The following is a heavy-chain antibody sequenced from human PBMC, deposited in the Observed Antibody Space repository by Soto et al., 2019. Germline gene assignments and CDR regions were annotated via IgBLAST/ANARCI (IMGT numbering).Heavy chain of an antibody. CDR2: IYYSGLS. J-gene: IGHJ3*01. V-gene: IGHV4-39*01. D-gene: IGHD7-27*01. CDR3: VRPPTANLDDFAC. CDR1: GGSISSRSYY. Sequence: SETLSLTCTVSGGSISSRSYYWGWIRQPPGKGLEWIASIYYSGLSYYNPSLKSRVSISADTSENQFSLKLNSVTAADTAVYYWVRPPTANLDDFACWGQATPVTVSS.